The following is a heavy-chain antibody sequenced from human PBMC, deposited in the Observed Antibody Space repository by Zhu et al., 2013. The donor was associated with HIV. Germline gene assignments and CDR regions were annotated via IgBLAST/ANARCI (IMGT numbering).Heavy chain of an antibody. V-gene: IGHV1-8*02. J-gene: IGHJ4*02. CDR3: ATAPIRILGVAGPYYFDP. CDR1: GYTFIGHY. Sequence: QVQLVQSGAEVNKPGASVKVSCKASGYTFIGHYLHWVRQAPGQGLEWLGWMNPNSSNTGYAPKFRGRVSMTRNTSINTAYLDLTSLKSDDTAIYYCATAPIRILGVAGPYYFDPWGQGTLVTVSS. D-gene: IGHD6-19*01. CDR2: MNPNSSNT.